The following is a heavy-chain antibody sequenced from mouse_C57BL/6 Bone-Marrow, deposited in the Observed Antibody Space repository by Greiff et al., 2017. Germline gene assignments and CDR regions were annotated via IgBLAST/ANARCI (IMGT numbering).Heavy chain of an antibody. CDR3: AREEDVALYYYAMDY. Sequence: EVQGVESGGGLVQPGGSLKLSCAASGFTFSDYYMYWVRQTPEKRLEWVAYISNGGGSTYYPDTVKGRFTISRDNAKNTLYLQMSRLKSEDTAMYYCAREEDVALYYYAMDYWGQGTSVTVSS. CDR1: GFTFSDYY. D-gene: IGHD6-1*01. J-gene: IGHJ4*01. V-gene: IGHV5-12*01. CDR2: ISNGGGST.